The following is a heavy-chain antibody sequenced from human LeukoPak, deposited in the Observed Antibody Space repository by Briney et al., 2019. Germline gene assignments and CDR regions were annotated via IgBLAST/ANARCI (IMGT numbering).Heavy chain of an antibody. V-gene: IGHV3-23*01. J-gene: IGHJ4*02. CDR3: AKDRLDSSGYGY. CDR2: ISGSGGST. CDR1: GFTFSSYA. Sequence: GGSLRLSCAASGFTFSSYAMNWVRQAPGKGLEWVSAISGSGGSTYYADSVKGRFTISRDNSKNTLYLQMNSLRAEDTAVYYCAKDRLDSSGYGYWGQGTLVTVSS. D-gene: IGHD3-22*01.